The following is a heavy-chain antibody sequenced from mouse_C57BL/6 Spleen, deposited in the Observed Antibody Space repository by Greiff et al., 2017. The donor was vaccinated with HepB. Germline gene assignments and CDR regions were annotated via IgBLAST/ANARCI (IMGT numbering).Heavy chain of an antibody. CDR2: ISSGGDYI. V-gene: IGHV5-9-1*02. CDR3: TREGGDYASYYAMDY. J-gene: IGHJ4*01. CDR1: GFTFSSYA. D-gene: IGHD2-4*01. Sequence: EVNLVESGEGLVKPGGSLKLSCAASGFTFSSYAMSWVRQTPEKRLEWVAYISSGGDYIYYADTVKGRFTISRDNARNTLYRQMSILKSEDTAMYYCTREGGDYASYYAMDYWGQGTSVTVSS.